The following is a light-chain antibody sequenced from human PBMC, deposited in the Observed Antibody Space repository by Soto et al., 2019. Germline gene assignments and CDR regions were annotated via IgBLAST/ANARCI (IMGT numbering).Light chain of an antibody. V-gene: IGKV1-5*03. CDR1: ESIYSW. Sequence: IQMTQSPSTLSASVGDTVTITCRASESIYSWLAWYKQIPGKAPQLLMYKTSTLEGGVPSRFSGSGSGSEYTLTISSLQPADFATYYCQEYNTNSRTFGQGTRVENK. J-gene: IGKJ1*01. CDR3: QEYNTNSRT. CDR2: KTS.